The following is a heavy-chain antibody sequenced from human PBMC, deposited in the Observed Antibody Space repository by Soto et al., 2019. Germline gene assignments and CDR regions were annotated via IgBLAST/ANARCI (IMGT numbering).Heavy chain of an antibody. V-gene: IGHV3-33*01. CDR3: ARGGLSGSYYFDY. Sequence: GGSLRLSCAASGFTFSSYGMHWVRQAPGKGLEWVAVIWYDGNNKYYADSVKGRFTISRDNSKNTLYLQMNSLRAEDAAVFYCARGGLSGSYYFDYWGQGTLVTVSS. D-gene: IGHD1-26*01. J-gene: IGHJ4*02. CDR2: IWYDGNNK. CDR1: GFTFSSYG.